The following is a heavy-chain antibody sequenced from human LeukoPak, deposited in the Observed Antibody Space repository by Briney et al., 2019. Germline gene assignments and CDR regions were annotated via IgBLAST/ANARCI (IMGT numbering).Heavy chain of an antibody. J-gene: IGHJ3*02. V-gene: IGHV3-23*01. CDR1: GFTFSSYG. CDR2: ISPSGDNT. D-gene: IGHD5-24*01. Sequence: GGSLRLSCAASGFTFSSYGMSWVRQAPGKGLEWVSAISPSGDNTYYADSMKGRFTISRDNSRNTLYLQVNTLRAADTALYYCARGRDGYNLVDAFDIWGQGIMVTVSS. CDR3: ARGRDGYNLVDAFDI.